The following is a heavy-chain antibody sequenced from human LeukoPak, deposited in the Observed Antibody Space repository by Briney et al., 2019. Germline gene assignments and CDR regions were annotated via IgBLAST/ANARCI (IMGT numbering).Heavy chain of an antibody. V-gene: IGHV4-39*01. J-gene: IGHJ5*02. CDR2: IYYTGRT. D-gene: IGHD1-1*01. CDR3: AQSLGSGNWIGNWFDP. Sequence: SETLSLTCTVSGRSISSSSHSWGWIRQPPGKGLEWTGTIYYTGRTYYNPSLESRLTISVDTSKNQFSLKLTSVTAADTAIYYCAQSLGSGNWIGNWFDPWGQGALVTVSS. CDR1: GRSISSSSHS.